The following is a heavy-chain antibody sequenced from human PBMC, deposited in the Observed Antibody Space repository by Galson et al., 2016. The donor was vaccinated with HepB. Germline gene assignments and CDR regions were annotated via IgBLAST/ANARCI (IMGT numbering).Heavy chain of an antibody. V-gene: IGHV4-34*01. Sequence: SLTCAVDGGSLSGHYWSWIRQPPGKGLEWIGEINHSGSTNYNPSLKSRVTISVDTSKNQFSLKVNSVTAADTAMYYCARGELFQPLVYPTYYFHDWGRGTLVTVSS. J-gene: IGHJ4*02. CDR2: INHSGST. CDR1: GGSLSGHY. D-gene: IGHD2-2*01. CDR3: ARGELFQPLVYPTYYFHD.